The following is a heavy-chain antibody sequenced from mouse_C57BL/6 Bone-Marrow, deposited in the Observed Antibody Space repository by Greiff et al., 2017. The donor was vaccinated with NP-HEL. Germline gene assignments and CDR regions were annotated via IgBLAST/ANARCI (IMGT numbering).Heavy chain of an antibody. CDR1: GYTFTSYW. CDR3: ARYYYGSRGWYFDV. Sequence: QVQLQQPGADLVKPGASVKLSCKASGYTFTSYWMPWVKQRPGRGLEWIGMIDPNSGGTKFNEKFKTKATLTVDKPSSTAYMQLSSLTSEDSAVYYCARYYYGSRGWYFDVWGTGTTVTVSS. CDR2: IDPNSGGT. D-gene: IGHD1-1*01. J-gene: IGHJ1*03. V-gene: IGHV1-72*01.